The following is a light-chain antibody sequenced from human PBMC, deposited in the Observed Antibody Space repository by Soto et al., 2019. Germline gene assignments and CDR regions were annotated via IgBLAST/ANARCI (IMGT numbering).Light chain of an antibody. V-gene: IGKV1-27*01. Sequence: DIQMTQSPSSLSASVGDRVTITCRASQGISNYLAWYQQKPGKVPKLLIYAASTLQSGVPSRFNGSGSGTDFTLTISSLQPEDVATYYCQKYNSALWTFDQGTKVEIK. CDR2: AAS. J-gene: IGKJ1*01. CDR3: QKYNSALWT. CDR1: QGISNY.